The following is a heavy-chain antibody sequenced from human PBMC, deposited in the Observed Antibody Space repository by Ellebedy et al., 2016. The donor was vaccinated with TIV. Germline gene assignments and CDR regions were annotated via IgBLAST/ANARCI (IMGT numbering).Heavy chain of an antibody. Sequence: PGGSLRLSCAASGFIFSNFGMHWVRQAPGKGLEWVAFIRYDESAKYYADSVKGRFTISRDNSKNTLYLHMDSLRAEDTAVYYCAKKKDYDGNSLDSWGQGTLVTVSS. V-gene: IGHV3-30*02. J-gene: IGHJ5*01. D-gene: IGHD4-23*01. CDR1: GFIFSNFG. CDR3: AKKKDYDGNSLDS. CDR2: IRYDESAK.